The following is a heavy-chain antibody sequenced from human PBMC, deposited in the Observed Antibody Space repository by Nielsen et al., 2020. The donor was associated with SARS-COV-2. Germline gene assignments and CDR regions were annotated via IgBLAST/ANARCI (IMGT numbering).Heavy chain of an antibody. J-gene: IGHJ3*02. CDR1: GYTFTGYY. D-gene: IGHD5-18*01. Sequence: ASVKVSCKASGYTFTGYYMHWVRQAPGPGLEWMGWINAGNGNTKYSQKFQGRVTITRDTSASTAYMELSSLRSEDTAVYYCARGDDTAMVQDAFDIWGQGTMVTVSS. CDR3: ARGDDTAMVQDAFDI. V-gene: IGHV1-3*01. CDR2: INAGNGNT.